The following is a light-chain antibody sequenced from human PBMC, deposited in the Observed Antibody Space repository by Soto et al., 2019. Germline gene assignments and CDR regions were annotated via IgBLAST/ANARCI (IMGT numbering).Light chain of an antibody. Sequence: QSALTQSPAASGSPGQSVTISCIGTSDDVGGYNYVSWYQQHPGKAPKLIIYEVSKRPSGVPDRFSGSKSGSTASLTVSGLQSEDEADYYCSSYAGGSSFVLFGGGTKLTVL. CDR2: EVS. CDR3: SSYAGGSSFVL. V-gene: IGLV2-8*01. CDR1: SDDVGGYNY. J-gene: IGLJ2*01.